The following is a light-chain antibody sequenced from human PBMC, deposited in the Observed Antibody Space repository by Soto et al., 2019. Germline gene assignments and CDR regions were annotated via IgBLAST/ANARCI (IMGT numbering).Light chain of an antibody. Sequence: SVLTQSPGTLSLSPGERATLSCRASQSVSSTSLAWYQQKPGQAPRLLIYGASSRATGTPDRFSGSGSGTDFTLTISRLEPEDFAVYYCQQFGGSPPSWTFGQGTKVEI. J-gene: IGKJ1*01. CDR1: QSVSSTS. V-gene: IGKV3-20*01. CDR3: QQFGGSPPSWT. CDR2: GAS.